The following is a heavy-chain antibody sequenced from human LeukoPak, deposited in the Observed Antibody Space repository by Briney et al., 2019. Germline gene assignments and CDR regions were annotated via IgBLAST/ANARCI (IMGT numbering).Heavy chain of an antibody. CDR1: GFTFSSYW. Sequence: PGGSLRLSCAASGFTFSSYWMHWVRQAPGKGLVWVSRINSDGSSTSYADSVKGRFTISRDNAKNTLYLQMNSLRAEDTAVYYCAREYCGGDCYSDYYYYGMDVWGQGTTVTVSS. J-gene: IGHJ6*02. V-gene: IGHV3-74*01. D-gene: IGHD2-21*02. CDR3: AREYCGGDCYSDYYYYGMDV. CDR2: INSDGSST.